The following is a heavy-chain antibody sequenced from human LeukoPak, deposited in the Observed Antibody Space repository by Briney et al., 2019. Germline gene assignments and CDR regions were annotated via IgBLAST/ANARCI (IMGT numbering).Heavy chain of an antibody. D-gene: IGHD2/OR15-2a*01. J-gene: IGHJ6*02. CDR3: ARQNQSPTYYYYYGMDV. V-gene: IGHV1-69*04. CDR2: IIPILGIA. CDR1: GGTFSSYA. Sequence: SVKVSCKASGGTFSSYAISWVRQAPGQGLEWMGRIIPILGIANYAQKFQGRVTITADKSASTAYMELSSLRSEDTAVYYCARQNQSPTYYYYYGMDVWGQGTTVTVSS.